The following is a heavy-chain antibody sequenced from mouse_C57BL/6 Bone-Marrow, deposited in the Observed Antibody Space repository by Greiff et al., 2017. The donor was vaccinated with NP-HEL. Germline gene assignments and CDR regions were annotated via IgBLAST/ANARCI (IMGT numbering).Heavy chain of an antibody. CDR2: IYPGDGDS. CDR3: TRVGWEN. D-gene: IGHD3-3*01. CDR1: GYAFSSSW. J-gene: IGHJ2*01. V-gene: IGHV1-82*01. Sequence: QVQLQQSGPELVKPGASVKISCKASGYAFSSSWMNWVKQRPGKGLEWIGRIYPGDGDSNYNGKFKGKATLTADKSSSTAYMQLSSLTSEDTAVYFCTRVGWENGGKGITLTVSS.